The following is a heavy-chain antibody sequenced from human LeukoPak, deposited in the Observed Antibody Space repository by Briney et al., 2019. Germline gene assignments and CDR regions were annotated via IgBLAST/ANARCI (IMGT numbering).Heavy chain of an antibody. CDR1: GGSISSYY. CDR2: IYYSGST. Sequence: PSETLSLTCTVSGGSISSYYWSWIRQPPGKGLEWIGYIYYSGSTNYNPSLKSRVTISVDTSKNQFSLKLSSVTAADTAVYYCARDGARLTGTYGMDVWGHGTTVTVSS. CDR3: ARDGARLTGTYGMDV. D-gene: IGHD4-17*01. V-gene: IGHV4-59*01. J-gene: IGHJ6*02.